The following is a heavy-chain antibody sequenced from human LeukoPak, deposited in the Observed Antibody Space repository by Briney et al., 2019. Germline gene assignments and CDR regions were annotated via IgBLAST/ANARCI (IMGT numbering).Heavy chain of an antibody. CDR2: INHIGST. J-gene: IGHJ4*02. D-gene: IGHD6-13*01. V-gene: IGHV4-34*01. CDR3: ARMSNQYSSSWYPYYFDY. CDR1: GGSFSGYY. Sequence: PSETLSLTCAVYGGSFSGYYWSWIRQPPGKGLEWIGEINHIGSTNYNPSLKSRVTISVDTSKNQFSLKLSSVTAADTAVYYCARMSNQYSSSWYPYYFDYWGQGTLVTVSS.